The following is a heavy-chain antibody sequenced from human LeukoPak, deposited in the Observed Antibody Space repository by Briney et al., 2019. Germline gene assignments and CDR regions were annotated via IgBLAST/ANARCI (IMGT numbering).Heavy chain of an antibody. D-gene: IGHD3-10*01. J-gene: IGHJ6*04. V-gene: IGHV3-11*06. CDR3: AREGGSGSYYNTYYGMDV. CDR2: ISSSSSYT. CDR1: GFTFSDYY. Sequence: PGGSLRLSCAASGFTFSDYYMSWIRQAPGKGLEWVSYISSSSSYTNYADSVKGRFTTSRDNAKNSLYLQMNSLRAEDTAVYYCAREGGSGSYYNTYYGMDVWGKGTTVTVSS.